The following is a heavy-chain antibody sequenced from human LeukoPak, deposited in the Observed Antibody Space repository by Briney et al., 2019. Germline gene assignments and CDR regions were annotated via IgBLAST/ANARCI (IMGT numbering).Heavy chain of an antibody. V-gene: IGHV3-9*01. CDR3: IVFGDSNH. Sequence: PGRSLRLSCAASGFTFDDYAMHWVRQAPGKGLEWVSAIHTSGDTCYADSVKGRFTISRDTSKNTLYLQINSLRVEDTAVYYCIVFGDSNHWGQGTLVTVSS. CDR2: IHTSGDT. D-gene: IGHD4-17*01. J-gene: IGHJ5*02. CDR1: GFTFDDYA.